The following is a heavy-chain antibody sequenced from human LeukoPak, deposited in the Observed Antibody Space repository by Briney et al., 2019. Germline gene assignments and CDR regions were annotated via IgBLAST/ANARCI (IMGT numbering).Heavy chain of an antibody. CDR2: INHSGST. J-gene: IGHJ5*02. V-gene: IGHV4-34*01. CDR3: ATQYYDFWSGYYREENWFDP. Sequence: SVTLSLTCAVYGGSFSGYYWSWIRQPPGKGLEWIGEINHSGSTNYNPSLKSRVTISVDTSKNQFSLKLSSVTAADTAVYYCATQYYDFWSGYYREENWFDPWGQGTLVTVSS. D-gene: IGHD3-3*01. CDR1: GGSFSGYY.